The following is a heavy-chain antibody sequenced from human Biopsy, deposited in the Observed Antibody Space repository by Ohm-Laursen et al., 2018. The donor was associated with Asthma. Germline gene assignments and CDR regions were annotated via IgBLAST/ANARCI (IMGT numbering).Heavy chain of an antibody. CDR1: GGSISSGGYY. J-gene: IGHJ6*02. CDR3: ARDTYGGNAAYYYGMDV. CDR2: IYYSGST. D-gene: IGHD4-23*01. V-gene: IGHV4-31*03. Sequence: TLSLTCTVSGGSISSGGYYWSWIRQHPGKGLEWIGYIYYSGSTYYNPSLKSRVTISVDTSKNQFSLKLSSVTAADTAVYYCARDTYGGNAAYYYGMDVWGQGTTVTVS.